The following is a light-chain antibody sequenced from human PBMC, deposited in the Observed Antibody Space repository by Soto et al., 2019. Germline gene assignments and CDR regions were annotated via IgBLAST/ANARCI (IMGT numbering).Light chain of an antibody. V-gene: IGLV1-40*01. J-gene: IGLJ1*01. CDR3: QSYDSSVTLRV. CDR1: SSNIGAGYD. Sequence: VLTQPPSVSGAPGQRVTISCTGSSSNIGAGYDVHWYQQLPGTAPKLLIYGNSNRPSGVPDRFSGSKSGTSASLAITGLQADDEADYYCQSYDSSVTLRVFGTGTKVTVL. CDR2: GNS.